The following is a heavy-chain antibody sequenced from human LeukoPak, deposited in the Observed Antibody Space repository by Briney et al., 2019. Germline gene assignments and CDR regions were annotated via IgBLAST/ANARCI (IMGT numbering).Heavy chain of an antibody. D-gene: IGHD3-10*01. CDR1: GGSISSNSYS. Sequence: SETLSLTCTVSGGSISSNSYSWGWLRQSPEKGLEWIGSMFYSGSTYYNPSLKRRATISVDTTKSQFSLKLSSVTAADTALYYCARVSMIRGVIGNFCDAFDIWGQGTMVSVSS. V-gene: IGHV4-39*01. CDR2: MFYSGST. CDR3: ARVSMIRGVIGNFCDAFDI. J-gene: IGHJ3*02.